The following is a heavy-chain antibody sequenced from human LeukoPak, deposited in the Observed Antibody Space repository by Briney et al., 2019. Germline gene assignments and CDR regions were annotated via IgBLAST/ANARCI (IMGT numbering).Heavy chain of an antibody. CDR3: ANEYSKGDV. J-gene: IGHJ3*01. Sequence: GSLRLSCAASGFTFVNYVMSWVRQAPGKGLEWVSSISDNGVNTYYADSVKGRFTISRDNSKNTLYLQMNSLRVEDAAVYYCANEYSKGDVWGQGTMVTVSS. D-gene: IGHD1-26*01. CDR2: ISDNGVNT. CDR1: GFTFVNYV. V-gene: IGHV3-23*01.